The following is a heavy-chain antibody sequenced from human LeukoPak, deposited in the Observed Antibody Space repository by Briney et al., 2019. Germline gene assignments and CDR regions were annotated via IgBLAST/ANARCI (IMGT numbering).Heavy chain of an antibody. CDR3: ARDSDDRVVVTVPH. J-gene: IGHJ4*02. V-gene: IGHV3-66*01. CDR2: FNSGGVT. D-gene: IGHD2-21*02. CDR1: GFTVSSNY. Sequence: GGSLRLSCAASGFTVSSNYMSWVRQGPGKGLEWVSSFNSGGVTYYADSVKGRFTISRDNSKNTMYLQTNSLRVEDTAVYYCARDSDDRVVVTVPHWGQGTLVTVSS.